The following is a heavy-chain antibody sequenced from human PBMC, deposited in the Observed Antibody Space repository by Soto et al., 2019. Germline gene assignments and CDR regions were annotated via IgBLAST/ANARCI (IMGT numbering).Heavy chain of an antibody. Sequence: LSLTCTVSGGSISSSSYYWGWIRQPPGKGLEWIGSIYYSGSTYYNPSLKSRVTISVDTSKNQFSLKLSSVTAADTAVYYCARNIAAENTKFDYWGQGTLVTVSS. CDR3: ARNIAAENTKFDY. D-gene: IGHD6-13*01. V-gene: IGHV4-39*01. J-gene: IGHJ4*02. CDR2: IYYSGST. CDR1: GGSISSSSYY.